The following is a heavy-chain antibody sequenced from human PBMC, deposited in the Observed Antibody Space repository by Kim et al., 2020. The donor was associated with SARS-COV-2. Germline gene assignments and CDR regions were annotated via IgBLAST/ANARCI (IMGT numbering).Heavy chain of an antibody. V-gene: IGHV4-59*08. J-gene: IGHJ2*01. D-gene: IGHD1-26*01. Sequence: SETLSLTCTVSGGSISSYYWSWIRQPPGKGLEWIGYIYYSGSTNYNPSLKSRVTISVDTSKNQFSLKLSSVTAADTAVYYCARRGGSFKPENWYFDLWGRGTLVTVSS. CDR1: GGSISSYY. CDR2: IYYSGST. CDR3: ARRGGSFKPENWYFDL.